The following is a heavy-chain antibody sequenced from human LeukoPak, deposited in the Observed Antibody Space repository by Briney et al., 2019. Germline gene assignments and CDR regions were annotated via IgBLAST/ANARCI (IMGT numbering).Heavy chain of an antibody. V-gene: IGHV1-69*04. CDR3: ARESSVVVTAGGLVY. Sequence: GASVKVSCKASGGTFSSYTIGWVRQAPGQGLEWMGRIIPILGIANYAQKFQGRVTITADKSTSTAYMELSSLRSEDTAVYYCARESSVVVTAGGLVYWGQGTLVTVSS. CDR1: GGTFSSYT. CDR2: IIPILGIA. D-gene: IGHD2-21*02. J-gene: IGHJ4*02.